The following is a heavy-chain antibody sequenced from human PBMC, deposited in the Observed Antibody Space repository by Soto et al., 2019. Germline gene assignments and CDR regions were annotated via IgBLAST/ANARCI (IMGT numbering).Heavy chain of an antibody. Sequence: EVQLVESGGGLVKPGGSLRLSCAASGFTFSNAWMSWVRQAPGKGLEWVGRIKSKTDGGTTDYAAPVKGRFTISRDDSKNTLYLQMNSLKTEDTAVYYCTTRYYYDSSGYYDFDYWGQGTLCTVSS. D-gene: IGHD3-22*01. CDR3: TTRYYYDSSGYYDFDY. J-gene: IGHJ4*02. V-gene: IGHV3-15*01. CDR2: IKSKTDGGTT. CDR1: GFTFSNAW.